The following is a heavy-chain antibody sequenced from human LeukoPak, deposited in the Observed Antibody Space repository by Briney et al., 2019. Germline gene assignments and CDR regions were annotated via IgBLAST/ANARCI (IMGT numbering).Heavy chain of an antibody. Sequence: GGSLRLSCAASGFTFSSYVMSWVRQAPGKGLEWVSAISGSGGSTYYADSVKGRFTISRDNSKNTLYLQMNGLRAEDTAVYYCATVHTYYYGSGSPEFDYWGQGTVVTVSS. J-gene: IGHJ4*02. D-gene: IGHD3-10*01. V-gene: IGHV3-23*01. CDR2: ISGSGGST. CDR3: ATVHTYYYGSGSPEFDY. CDR1: GFTFSSYV.